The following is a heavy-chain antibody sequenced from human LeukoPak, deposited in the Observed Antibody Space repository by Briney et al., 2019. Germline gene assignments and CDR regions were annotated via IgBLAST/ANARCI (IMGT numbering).Heavy chain of an antibody. Sequence: SETLSLTCTVSGGSITNNNFYWSWIRQPPGKGLEWIGYIYYSGSTYYNPSLKSRVTMSVDMSKNQFSLKLSSVTAADTAVYYCARHPRVYFDLWGRGTLVTVSS. J-gene: IGHJ2*01. D-gene: IGHD5-24*01. CDR2: IYYSGST. CDR3: ARHPRVYFDL. CDR1: GGSITNNNFY. V-gene: IGHV4-30-4*01.